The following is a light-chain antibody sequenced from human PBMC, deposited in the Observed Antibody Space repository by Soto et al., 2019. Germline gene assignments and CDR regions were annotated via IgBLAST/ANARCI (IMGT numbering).Light chain of an antibody. J-gene: IGLJ2*01. V-gene: IGLV1-44*01. CDR2: GDN. CDR3: AAWDDSLNGVV. Sequence: QSVLTQPPSASGTPGQRVGISCSGSSSNIGSNIVNWYQQIPGTAPKLLIYGDNQRPSGVPDRFSVSKSGTPASLAISGLPSEDEADYDCAAWDDSLNGVVFGGGTKLTVL. CDR1: SSNIGSNI.